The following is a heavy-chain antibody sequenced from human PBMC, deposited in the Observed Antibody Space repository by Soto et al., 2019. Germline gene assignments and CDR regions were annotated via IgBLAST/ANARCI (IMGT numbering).Heavy chain of an antibody. CDR2: INGNSGGT. J-gene: IGHJ5*02. CDR1: GYKFNVYY. CDR3: AKSGGWSPPDWFDP. D-gene: IGHD2-8*02. V-gene: IGHV1-2*02. Sequence: QVQLVQSGAEVKKPGASVKVSCKASGYKFNVYYMHWVRQAPGQGLEWMGWINGNSGGTNYAQKFQGRVTMTRDTSISTAYLDLSRLRSDDTDVYYCAKSGGWSPPDWFDPWGQGTLVTVSS.